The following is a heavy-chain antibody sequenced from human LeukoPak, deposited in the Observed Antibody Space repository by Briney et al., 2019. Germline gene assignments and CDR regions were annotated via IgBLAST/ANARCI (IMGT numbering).Heavy chain of an antibody. V-gene: IGHV1-2*02. J-gene: IGHJ5*02. CDR2: INPNSGAT. D-gene: IGHD3-10*01. CDR1: GYTFTGYL. CDR3: ARGRSNTSWFGSFDP. Sequence: ASAKVSCKASGYTFTGYLIHWVRHAPGQGLEWMGWINPNSGATYYAQKFQGRVTMARDSSISTAYVELSRLKSGDTAVYYCARGRSNTSWFGSFDPWGQGTRVTVSS.